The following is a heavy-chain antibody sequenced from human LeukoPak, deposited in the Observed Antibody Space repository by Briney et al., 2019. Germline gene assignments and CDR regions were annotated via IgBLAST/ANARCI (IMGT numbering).Heavy chain of an antibody. CDR3: ARHPGKVTNDWYFDL. J-gene: IGHJ2*01. D-gene: IGHD4-23*01. CDR2: INPNSGGT. CDR1: GYTFTGYY. V-gene: IGHV1-2*02. Sequence: ASVTVSFMASGYTFTGYYMHWVRQAPGQGLEWMGWINPNSGGTNYAQKFQGRVTMTRDTSITTAYMELSRLSSDDTAVYYCARHPGKVTNDWYFDLWGRGTLVTVSS.